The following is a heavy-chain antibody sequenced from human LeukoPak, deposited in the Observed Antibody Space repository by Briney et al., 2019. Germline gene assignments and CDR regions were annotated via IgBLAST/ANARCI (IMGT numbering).Heavy chain of an antibody. CDR2: IYPGDSDT. V-gene: IGHV5-51*01. Sequence: GESLKISCQGSGYSFTNYWIGWVRQMPGKGLEWMGIIYPGDSDTRYSPSFQGQVTISADKSINTAYLQWSSLKASDTAVYYCARPGIVGTTYYFDYWGQGTLVTVSS. J-gene: IGHJ4*02. CDR1: GYSFTNYW. D-gene: IGHD1-26*01. CDR3: ARPGIVGTTYYFDY.